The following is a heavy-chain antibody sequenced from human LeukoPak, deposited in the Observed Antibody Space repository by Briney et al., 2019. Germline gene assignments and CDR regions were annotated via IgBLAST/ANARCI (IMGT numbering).Heavy chain of an antibody. J-gene: IGHJ4*02. V-gene: IGHV3-48*01. Sequence: GGSLRLSCAASGFTFTSYSMNWVRQAPGKELEGVSYICSSSSTIYYADSVKGRLTISRDNAKNSLYLQLNSLRAEDTAVYYCARDGKSLGVLFDYWGQGTLVTVSS. CDR2: ICSSSSTI. D-gene: IGHD3-10*01. CDR1: GFTFTSYS. CDR3: ARDGKSLGVLFDY.